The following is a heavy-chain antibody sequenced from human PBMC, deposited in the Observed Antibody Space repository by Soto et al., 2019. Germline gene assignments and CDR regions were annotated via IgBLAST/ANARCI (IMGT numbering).Heavy chain of an antibody. Sequence: QVQLVESGGGVVQPGRSLRLSCAASGFTFSSYGMHWVRQAPGKGLEWVAIISYDGRNKYYAHSVKGRFTISRDNSKNTLYLQIHSLRSEDTAVYYWRSSGWDPFIDYWGQGTLVTVSS. D-gene: IGHD6-19*01. CDR1: GFTFSSYG. CDR3: RSSGWDPFIDY. CDR2: ISYDGRNK. V-gene: IGHV3-30*03. J-gene: IGHJ4*02.